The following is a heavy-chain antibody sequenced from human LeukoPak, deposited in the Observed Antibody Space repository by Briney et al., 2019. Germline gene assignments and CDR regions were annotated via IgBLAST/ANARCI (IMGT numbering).Heavy chain of an antibody. CDR1: GSTFTDLS. CDR3: ATDFYRGRQFDY. Sequence: EASVKVSCKVSGSTFTDLSMNWVRQAPGKGLEWMGGFDPEDVETIYAQKFQGRVTMTEDTSTETAYMELTSLRPEDTAVYYCATDFYRGRQFDYWGQGTLVTVSS. V-gene: IGHV1-24*01. D-gene: IGHD2/OR15-2a*01. J-gene: IGHJ4*02. CDR2: FDPEDVET.